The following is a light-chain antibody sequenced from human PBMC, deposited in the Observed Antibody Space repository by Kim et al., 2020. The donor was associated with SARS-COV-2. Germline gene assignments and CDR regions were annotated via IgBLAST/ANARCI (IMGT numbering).Light chain of an antibody. J-gene: IGKJ2*03. CDR3: QQYYSTPYS. CDR2: WAS. V-gene: IGKV4-1*01. Sequence: RATINCKYRQSVLYSSNNKNYLAWYQQKPGQPPKLLIYWASTRESGVPDRFSGSGSGTDFTLTISSLQAEDGAVYYCQQYYSTPYSFGQGTKLEI. CDR1: QSVLYSSNNKNY.